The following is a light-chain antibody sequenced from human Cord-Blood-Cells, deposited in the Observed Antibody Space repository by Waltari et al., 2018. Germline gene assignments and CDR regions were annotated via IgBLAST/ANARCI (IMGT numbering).Light chain of an antibody. V-gene: IGKV3-20*01. CDR3: QQYGSSTWT. Sequence: EIVLTQSPGTLSLSPGERATLSCRASQSVSSSYLAWYQQKPGQAPRLRSYGASSRATGIPDRFSGSVSGTDFTLTISRLEPEDFAVYYCQQYGSSTWTFGQGTKVEIK. J-gene: IGKJ1*01. CDR1: QSVSSSY. CDR2: GAS.